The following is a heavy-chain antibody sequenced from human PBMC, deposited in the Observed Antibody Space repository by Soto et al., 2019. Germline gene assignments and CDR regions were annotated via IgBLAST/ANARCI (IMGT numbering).Heavy chain of an antibody. CDR3: AKLLVPAAHYYYYGMDV. D-gene: IGHD2-2*01. V-gene: IGHV3-30*18. CDR1: GFTFSSYG. Sequence: GGSLRLSCAASGFTFSSYGMHWVRQAPGKGLEWVAVISYDGSNKYYADSVKGRFTISRDNSKNTLYLQMNSLRAEDTAVYYCAKLLVPAAHYYYYGMDVWGQGTTVTVSS. J-gene: IGHJ6*02. CDR2: ISYDGSNK.